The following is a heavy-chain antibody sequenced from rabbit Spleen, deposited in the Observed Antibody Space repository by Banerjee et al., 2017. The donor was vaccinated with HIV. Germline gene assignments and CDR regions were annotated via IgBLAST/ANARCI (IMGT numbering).Heavy chain of an antibody. D-gene: IGHD1-1*01. V-gene: IGHV1S40*01. J-gene: IGHJ4*01. Sequence: QSLEESGGDLVKPGASLTLTCTASGFSFSSSYYMCWVRQAPGKGLEWIGCISTSSGSTYYASWAKGRFTFSKTSSTTVTLQMTSLTAADTATYFCARDIDGTDYIDRLNLWGPGTLVTVS. CDR3: ARDIDGTDYIDRLNL. CDR2: ISTSSGST. CDR1: GFSFSSSYY.